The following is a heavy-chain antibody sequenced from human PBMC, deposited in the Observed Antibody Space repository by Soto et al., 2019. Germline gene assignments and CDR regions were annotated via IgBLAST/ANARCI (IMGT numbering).Heavy chain of an antibody. D-gene: IGHD6-19*01. Sequence: PGGSLRLSCAASGFTVSSNYMSWVRQAPGKGLEWVSVIYSGVSTYYADSVKGRFTISRDNSKNTLYLQMNSLRAEDTAVYYCARLAVDDAFDIWGQGTMVTVSS. CDR1: GFTVSSNY. CDR2: IYSGVST. J-gene: IGHJ3*02. V-gene: IGHV3-66*01. CDR3: ARLAVDDAFDI.